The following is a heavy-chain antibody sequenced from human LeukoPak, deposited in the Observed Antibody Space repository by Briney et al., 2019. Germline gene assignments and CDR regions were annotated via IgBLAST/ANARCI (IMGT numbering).Heavy chain of an antibody. CDR2: IYTSGST. J-gene: IGHJ3*02. CDR3: ARGGPVDAFDI. V-gene: IGHV4-61*02. Sequence: SETLSLTCTVSGGSISSGSYYWSWIRQPTGKGLEWIGRIYTSGSTNYNPSLKSRVTISVDTSKNQFSLKLSSVTAADTAVYYCARGGPVDAFDIWGQGTMVTVSS. D-gene: IGHD1-14*01. CDR1: GGSISSGSYY.